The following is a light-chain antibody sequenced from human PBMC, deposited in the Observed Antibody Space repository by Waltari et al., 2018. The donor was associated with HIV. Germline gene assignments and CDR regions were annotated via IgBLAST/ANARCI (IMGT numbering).Light chain of an antibody. CDR2: EVS. Sequence: QSALTQPASVSGSPGQSITISCTGTSSDVGSYNLVSWYQQNPDKAHKLMIYEVSKRPSGVSNRFSGSKSGNTASLTISVLQAEDEAAYYCCSYAGSSTLIFGGGTKLTVL. CDR3: CSYAGSSTLI. J-gene: IGLJ2*01. V-gene: IGLV2-23*02. CDR1: SSDVGSYNL.